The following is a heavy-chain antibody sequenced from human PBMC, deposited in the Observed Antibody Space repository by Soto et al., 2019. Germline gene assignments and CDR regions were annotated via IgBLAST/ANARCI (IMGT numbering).Heavy chain of an antibody. CDR1: GYTFTTYY. J-gene: IGHJ4*02. D-gene: IGHD4-17*01. Sequence: QVQLVQSGAEVKNPGASVKVSCKASGYTFTTYYLHWLRQARGQGLEWMGIITPSSGSRRYEQKFQDRVTMTSDTSTTTVYIELSSLSSEDTAVYYCAMAVSTKTAPIDYWGQGTLVTVSS. CDR3: AMAVSTKTAPIDY. V-gene: IGHV1-46*01. CDR2: ITPSSGSR.